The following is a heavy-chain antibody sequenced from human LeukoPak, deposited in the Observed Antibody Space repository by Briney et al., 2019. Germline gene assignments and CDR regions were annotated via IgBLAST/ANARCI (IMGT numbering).Heavy chain of an antibody. CDR2: ISFSGANT. CDR3: ARVNQLLTIDY. Sequence: GGSLRLSCAGSGFTFRDSAMTWVRQAPGKGLEWVSLISFSGANTYYADSVKGRFTISRDNSKDTLYLQMNSLRAEDTAVYYCARVNQLLTIDYWGQGTLVTVSS. J-gene: IGHJ4*02. D-gene: IGHD4/OR15-4a*01. V-gene: IGHV3-23*01. CDR1: GFTFRDSA.